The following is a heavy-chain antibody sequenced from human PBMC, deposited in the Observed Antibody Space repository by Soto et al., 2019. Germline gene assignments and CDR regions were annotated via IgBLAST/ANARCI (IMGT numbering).Heavy chain of an antibody. Sequence: ASVKVSCKASGYTSTSYYMHWVRQAPGQGLEWMGIINPSGGSTSYAQKFQGRVTMTRDTSTSTVYMELSSLRSEDTAVYYYARDALEAGSHFDYWGQGTLVTVSS. D-gene: IGHD1-26*01. V-gene: IGHV1-46*01. CDR1: GYTSTSYY. J-gene: IGHJ4*02. CDR2: INPSGGST. CDR3: ARDALEAGSHFDY.